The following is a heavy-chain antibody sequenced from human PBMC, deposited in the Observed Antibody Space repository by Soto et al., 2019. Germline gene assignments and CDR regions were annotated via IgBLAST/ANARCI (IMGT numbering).Heavy chain of an antibody. CDR3: ARLRASNYEAYQH. V-gene: IGHV1-69*12. CDR2: FNPIFGTA. J-gene: IGHJ1*01. Sequence: QVQLVQSGAEVKKPGSSVKVSCKASGGTFSTYPISWVRQAPGQGLEWMGGFNPIFGTANYAQKLQGRVTITADESTTTAHMQLSSLRSDDTAVYYCARLRASNYEAYQHWGQGTLVTVSS. CDR1: GGTFSTYP. D-gene: IGHD4-4*01.